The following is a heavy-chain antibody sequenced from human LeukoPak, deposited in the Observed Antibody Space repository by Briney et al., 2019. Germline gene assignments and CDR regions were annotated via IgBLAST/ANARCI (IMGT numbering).Heavy chain of an antibody. CDR2: IYSGGST. CDR1: GFTVSRNY. V-gene: IGHV3-53*01. Sequence: GGSLRLSCAASGFTVSRNYMSWVRQAPGKGLEWVSVIYSGGSTYYADSVKGRFTISRDNSKNTLYLQMNSLRAEDTAVYYCARGYYDSSGYSYWGQGTLVTVSS. D-gene: IGHD3-22*01. CDR3: ARGYYDSSGYSY. J-gene: IGHJ4*02.